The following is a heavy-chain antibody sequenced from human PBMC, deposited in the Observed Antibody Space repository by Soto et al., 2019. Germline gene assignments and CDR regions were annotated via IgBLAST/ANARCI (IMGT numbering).Heavy chain of an antibody. J-gene: IGHJ4*02. CDR1: GYTFTNYG. V-gene: IGHV1-18*01. D-gene: IGHD4-17*01. CDR2: ISASNGDT. CDR3: ARSQSGDYEGCGY. Sequence: QVQLVQSGAEVKKPGASVKVSCKASGYTFTNYGINWVRQAPGQGLEWMGWISASNGDTNYAQRVQGRVTMTTDTSTSTAYMELRSLRSDDTAVYYCARSQSGDYEGCGYWGQGTLVTVSS.